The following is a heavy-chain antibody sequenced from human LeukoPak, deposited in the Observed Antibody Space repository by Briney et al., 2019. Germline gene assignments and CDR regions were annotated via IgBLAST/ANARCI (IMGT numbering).Heavy chain of an antibody. J-gene: IGHJ4*02. V-gene: IGHV4-4*07. Sequence: PSETLSLTCTVSGGSISSYYWSWIRQPAGKGLEWIGRIYTSGSTNYNPSLNGRVSISRDTTKNLFSLRLRSVTAADTAVYFCARDRGTWNDDGFDYWGQGTLVTVSS. CDR3: ARDRGTWNDDGFDY. CDR2: IYTSGST. CDR1: GGSISSYY. D-gene: IGHD1-1*01.